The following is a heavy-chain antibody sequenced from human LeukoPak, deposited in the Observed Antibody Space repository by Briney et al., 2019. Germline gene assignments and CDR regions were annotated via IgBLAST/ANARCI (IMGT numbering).Heavy chain of an antibody. CDR2: IYTSGST. CDR3: ARETRAFGVAHNWFDP. J-gene: IGHJ5*02. D-gene: IGHD3-3*01. CDR1: GGSISSYY. Sequence: PSETLSLTCTVSGGSISSYYWSWPRQPAGKGLEWIGRIYTSGSTNYNPSLQSRVTMSVDTSKNQFSLKLSSVTAADTAVYYCARETRAFGVAHNWFDPWGQGTLVTVSS. V-gene: IGHV4-4*07.